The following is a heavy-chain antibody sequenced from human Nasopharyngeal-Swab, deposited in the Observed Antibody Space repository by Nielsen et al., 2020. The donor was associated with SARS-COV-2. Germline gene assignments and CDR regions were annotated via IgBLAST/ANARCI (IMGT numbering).Heavy chain of an antibody. J-gene: IGHJ4*02. D-gene: IGHD4-23*01. V-gene: IGHV1-18*04. Sequence: ASVPVSCKASGYTFTSYYMHWVRQAPGQGLEWMGWISAYNGNTNYAQNLQGRVTMTEDTSTDTAYMELSSLRSEDTAVYYCATGYGGNFFDYWGQGTLVTVSS. CDR3: ATGYGGNFFDY. CDR2: ISAYNGNT. CDR1: GYTFTSYY.